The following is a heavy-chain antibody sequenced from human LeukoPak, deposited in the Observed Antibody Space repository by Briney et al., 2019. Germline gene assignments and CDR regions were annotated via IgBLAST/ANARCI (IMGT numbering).Heavy chain of an antibody. CDR1: GYTFTTYG. V-gene: IGHV1-18*01. Sequence: GASVKVSCKASGYTFTTYGISWVRQAPGQGLEWMGWISGYNGNTNYAQKFQGRVTMTTDTSTSTAYMELRSLRSDDTAVYYCARGYDYDILTGYYEGWVDYWGQGTLVTVSS. CDR2: ISGYNGNT. D-gene: IGHD3-9*01. J-gene: IGHJ4*02. CDR3: ARGYDYDILTGYYEGWVDY.